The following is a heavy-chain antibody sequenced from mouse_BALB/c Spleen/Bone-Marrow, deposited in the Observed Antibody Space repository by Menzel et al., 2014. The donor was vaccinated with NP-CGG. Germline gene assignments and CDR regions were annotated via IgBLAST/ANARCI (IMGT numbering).Heavy chain of an antibody. CDR2: IYXXNGDT. CDR3: ARNYYGYYYAMDY. V-gene: IGHV1-12*01. D-gene: IGHD1-1*01. CDR1: GYTFXSXN. Sequence: QVQLQQSGAEPAKPGASVKMSCKASGYTFXSXNXHWVXQTPXXVXEWIXAIYXXNGDTSYNQKFKGKATLTADESSSSAYMQLSSLTSEDSAVYYCARNYYGYYYAMDYWGQGTSVTVSS. J-gene: IGHJ4*01.